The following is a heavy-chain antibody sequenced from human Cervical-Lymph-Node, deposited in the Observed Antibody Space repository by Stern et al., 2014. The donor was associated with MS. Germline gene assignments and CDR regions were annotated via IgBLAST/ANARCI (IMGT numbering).Heavy chain of an antibody. D-gene: IGHD3-3*01. J-gene: IGHJ6*02. V-gene: IGHV1-2*07. CDR1: GYIFTGYY. CDR2: INPNNGGK. Sequence: QVQLMQSGAEVKKPGASVKVSCKTSGYIFTGYYIHWVRQAPGQGLEWMAWINPNNGGKKYAHKFQGRVTMSRDTSISTAYVELSSLTSDDTAVYYCARDQRGITIFGVVTDYYYLGMDVWGQGTTVTVSS. CDR3: ARDQRGITIFGVVTDYYYLGMDV.